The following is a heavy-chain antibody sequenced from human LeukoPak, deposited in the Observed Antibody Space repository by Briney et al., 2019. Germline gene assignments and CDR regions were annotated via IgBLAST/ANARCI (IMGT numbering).Heavy chain of an antibody. CDR2: IYYSGST. CDR3: ARFFGSRSTGGIY. V-gene: IGHV4-39*01. J-gene: IGHJ4*02. D-gene: IGHD3-10*01. Sequence: PSETLSLTCTVSGGSISSSGYYWGWVRQPPGKGMEYIGSIYYSGSTYNNPSLKSRVTISVDTSNNQFSLNLNSVTAADTAVYYCARFFGSRSTGGIYWGQGILVTVSS. CDR1: GGSISSSGYY.